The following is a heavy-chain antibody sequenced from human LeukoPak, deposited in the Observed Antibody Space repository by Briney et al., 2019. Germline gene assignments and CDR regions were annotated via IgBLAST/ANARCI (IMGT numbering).Heavy chain of an antibody. CDR3: ARGQRSLEWLCYDY. Sequence: SVKVSCKASGGTFSSYAISWVRQAPGQGLEWMGGIIPIFGTANYAQKFQGRVTITADESTSTAYMELSSLRSEDTAVYYCARGQRSLEWLCYDYWGQGTLVTVSS. J-gene: IGHJ4*02. CDR2: IIPIFGTA. CDR1: GGTFSSYA. D-gene: IGHD3-3*01. V-gene: IGHV1-69*13.